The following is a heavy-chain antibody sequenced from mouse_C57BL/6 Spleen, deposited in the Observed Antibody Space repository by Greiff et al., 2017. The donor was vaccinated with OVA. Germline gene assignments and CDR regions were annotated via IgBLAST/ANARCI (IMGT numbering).Heavy chain of an antibody. CDR3: ARDYSNDDAMDY. CDR1: GFTFSSYA. Sequence: EVQLVESGGGLVKPGASLKLSCAASGFTFSSYAMSWVRQTPEQRLEWVATISPGGSYTYYPDNVKGRFTISRDNAKNNLYLQMSHLKSEDTAMYYCARDYSNDDAMDYWGQGTSVTVSS. D-gene: IGHD2-12*01. CDR2: ISPGGSYT. V-gene: IGHV5-4*01. J-gene: IGHJ4*01.